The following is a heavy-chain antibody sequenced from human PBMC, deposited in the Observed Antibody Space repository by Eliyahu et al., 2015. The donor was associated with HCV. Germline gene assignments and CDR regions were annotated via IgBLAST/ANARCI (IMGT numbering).Heavy chain of an antibody. D-gene: IGHD1-26*01. CDR3: SVGAGDH. CDR1: GFSFSNNW. V-gene: IGHV3-15*01. CDR2: INSETDGGTT. J-gene: IGHJ4*02. Sequence: EVQLVESGGGLVKPGGSXXXSCAAXGFSFSNNWMXWVRQAPGKGLEWLGRINSETDGGTTEXAAPVKGRFTMSRDDSKNMLYLQMNSLESEDTAVYYCSVGAGDHWGQGTLVTVSS.